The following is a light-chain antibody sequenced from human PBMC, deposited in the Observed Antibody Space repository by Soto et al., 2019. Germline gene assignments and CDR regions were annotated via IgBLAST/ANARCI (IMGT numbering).Light chain of an antibody. V-gene: IGLV1-40*01. CDR3: QSYDSSLSGYV. CDR2: GNS. Sequence: QSVLTQPPSVSGAPGQRVTISCTGSSSNIGAGYDVHWYQQLPGTAPKLLIYGNSNRPSGVPDRFSGSKSGTSASLAITGLQAEXXADYYCQSYDSSLSGYVFGTGTKLTVL. CDR1: SSNIGAGYD. J-gene: IGLJ1*01.